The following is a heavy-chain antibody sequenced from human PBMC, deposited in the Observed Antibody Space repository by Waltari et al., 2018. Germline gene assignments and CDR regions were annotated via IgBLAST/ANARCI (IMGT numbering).Heavy chain of an antibody. V-gene: IGHV4-39*07. CDR3: ARCSSRDGYNYKLDY. Sequence: QLQLQESGPGLVKPSETLSLTCTVSGCSISSSSYYWGWLRQPPGKGLECIGSIYYSGSTYYNPSLKSRVTISVDTSKNQFSLKLSSVTATDTAVYYCARCSSRDGYNYKLDYWGQGTLVTVSS. J-gene: IGHJ4*02. D-gene: IGHD5-12*01. CDR2: IYYSGST. CDR1: GCSISSSSYY.